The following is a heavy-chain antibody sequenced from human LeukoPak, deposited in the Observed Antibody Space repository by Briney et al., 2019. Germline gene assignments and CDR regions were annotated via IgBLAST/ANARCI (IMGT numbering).Heavy chain of an antibody. J-gene: IGHJ6*02. D-gene: IGHD6-13*01. CDR1: GFTFRSHA. V-gene: IGHV3-23*01. CDR3: AKAGPGYSSSWYGGDYYYYGMDV. Sequence: GGSLRLSCAASGFTFRSHAMSWVRQAPGKGLEWVSSINGGKGSSTYYADSVKGRFTITRDNSKNTVLLQMDSLMSEDTAVYYCAKAGPGYSSSWYGGDYYYYGMDVWGQGTTVTVSS. CDR2: INGGKGSST.